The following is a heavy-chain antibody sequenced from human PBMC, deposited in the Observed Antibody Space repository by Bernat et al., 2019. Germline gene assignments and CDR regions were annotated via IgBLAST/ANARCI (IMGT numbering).Heavy chain of an antibody. CDR1: GFTFSSYA. Sequence: EVQLVESGGGLVQPGGSLRLSCAASGFTFSSYAMSWVRQAPGKGLEWVANIKQDGSEKYYVDSVKGRFTISRDNAKNSLYLQMNSLRAEDTAVYYCARRWLTSASFAFDIWGQGTMVTVSS. J-gene: IGHJ3*02. D-gene: IGHD5-24*01. CDR2: IKQDGSEK. CDR3: ARRWLTSASFAFDI. V-gene: IGHV3-7*01.